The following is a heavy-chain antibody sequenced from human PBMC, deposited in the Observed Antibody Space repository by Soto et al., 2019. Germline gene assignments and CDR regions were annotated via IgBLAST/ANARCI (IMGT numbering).Heavy chain of an antibody. CDR3: ARVHSAYYYDSSGLNWFDP. Sequence: LSLTCTVSGGSISSSSYYWGWIRQPPGKGLEWIGSIYYSGSTYYNPSLKSRVTISVDTSKNQFSLKPSSVTAADTAVYYCARVHSAYYYDSSGLNWFDPWGQGTLVTVSS. V-gene: IGHV4-39*01. CDR2: IYYSGST. J-gene: IGHJ5*02. D-gene: IGHD3-22*01. CDR1: GGSISSSSYY.